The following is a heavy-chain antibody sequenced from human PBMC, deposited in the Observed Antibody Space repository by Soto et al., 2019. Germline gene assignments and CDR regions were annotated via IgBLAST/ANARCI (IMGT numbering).Heavy chain of an antibody. D-gene: IGHD6-13*01. V-gene: IGHV3-23*01. CDR1: GFTFSSYA. J-gene: IGHJ4*02. Sequence: PGGSLRLSCAASGFTFSSYAMSWVRQAPGKGLEWVSAISGSGGSTYYADSVKGRFTISRDNSKNTLYLQMNSLRAEDTAVYYSPKVGDLRQLATYLAYRGKGTSVPVS. CDR2: ISGSGGST. CDR3: PKVGDLRQLATYLAY.